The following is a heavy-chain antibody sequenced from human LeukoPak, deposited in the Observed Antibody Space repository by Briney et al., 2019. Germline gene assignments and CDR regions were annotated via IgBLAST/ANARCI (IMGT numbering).Heavy chain of an antibody. CDR1: GYTFTSYD. V-gene: IGHV1-8*01. J-gene: IGHJ4*02. Sequence: SVKVSCKASGYTFTSYDINWVRQATGQGLEWMGWMNPNSGNTGYAQKFQGRVTMTRNTSISTAYMELSSLRSEDTAVYYCARGRGEYYYDSSGYYYFDYWGQGTLVTVSS. CDR2: MNPNSGNT. CDR3: ARGRGEYYYDSSGYYYFDY. D-gene: IGHD3-22*01.